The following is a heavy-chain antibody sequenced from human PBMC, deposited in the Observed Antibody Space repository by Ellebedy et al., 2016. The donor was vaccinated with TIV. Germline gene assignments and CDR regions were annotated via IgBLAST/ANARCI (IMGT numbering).Heavy chain of an antibody. CDR2: IYQDGGVQ. V-gene: IGHV3-7*01. CDR3: ARRGSYGDYAVQINSWFDT. D-gene: IGHD4-17*01. Sequence: GESLKISCAASGFSFRSYWMSWVRQAPGKGLEWVANIYQDGGVQYYVDSVKGRFTISRDNADNSLFLQMNSLRAADTAVYYCARRGSYGDYAVQINSWFDTWGRGILVVVSS. CDR1: GFSFRSYW. J-gene: IGHJ5*02.